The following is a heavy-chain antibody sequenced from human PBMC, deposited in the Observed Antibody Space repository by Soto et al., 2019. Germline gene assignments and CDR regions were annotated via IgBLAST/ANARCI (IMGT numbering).Heavy chain of an antibody. CDR2: IDYDGTTT. J-gene: IGHJ2*01. CDR3: AKPGGVYWYFDL. V-gene: IGHV3-74*01. D-gene: IGHD3-3*01. CDR1: GFSFDSYW. Sequence: QLVEAGGGLVQPGGSLRLSCTVSGFSFDSYWMHWVRQAPGKGPVWVSRIDYDGTTTNYADFVKGRFTISRANSENTLFLQMSSLRAEDTATYYCAKPGGVYWYFDLWGRGTLVTVSS.